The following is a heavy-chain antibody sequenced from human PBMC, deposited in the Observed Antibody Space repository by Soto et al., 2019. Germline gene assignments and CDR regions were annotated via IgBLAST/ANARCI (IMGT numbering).Heavy chain of an antibody. V-gene: IGHV4-31*03. D-gene: IGHD3-10*01. CDR2: INYSGST. CDR1: GGSISSGGYF. J-gene: IGHJ3*02. CDR3: ARDILLWFGELPPRAHDAFDI. Sequence: QVQLQESGPGLVKPSQTLSLTCTVSGGSISSGGYFWSWIRQHPGKGLEWIGDINYSGSTYSNPSLKGRVTISVDTSKNQFSLKLSSVTAADTAVYYCARDILLWFGELPPRAHDAFDIWGQWTMVTVSS.